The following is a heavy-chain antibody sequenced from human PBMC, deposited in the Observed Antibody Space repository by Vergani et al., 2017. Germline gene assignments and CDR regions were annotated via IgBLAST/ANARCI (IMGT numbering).Heavy chain of an antibody. Sequence: QAQLVQSGAEVKKPGASVKVSCKASGYTFTSYGISWVRQAPGQGLEWMGWISAYNGNTNYAQKLQGRVTMTTDTSTSTAYMELRSLRSDDTAVYYCARSRYYYDSSGLYYFDYWGQGTLVTVSS. V-gene: IGHV1-18*01. CDR1: GYTFTSYG. J-gene: IGHJ4*02. CDR3: ARSRYYYDSSGLYYFDY. D-gene: IGHD3-22*01. CDR2: ISAYNGNT.